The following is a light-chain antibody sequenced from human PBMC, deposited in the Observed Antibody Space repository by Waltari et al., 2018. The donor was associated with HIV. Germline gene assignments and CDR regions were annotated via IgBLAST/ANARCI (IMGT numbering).Light chain of an antibody. Sequence: IHVTPSPSHLSAFLGDRVPITCRASSSINTYLHWYQQKPGKAPTLLIYATSNLQSGVPSRFSGRGSGTDFTLTISSLQPEDFATYYCQQSYSTPQTFGGGTTVEIK. CDR3: QQSYSTPQT. CDR1: SSINTY. V-gene: IGKV1-39*01. CDR2: ATS. J-gene: IGKJ4*02.